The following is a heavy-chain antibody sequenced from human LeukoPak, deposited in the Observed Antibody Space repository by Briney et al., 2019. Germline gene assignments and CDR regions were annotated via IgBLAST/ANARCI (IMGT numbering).Heavy chain of an antibody. CDR2: IGGTDGTT. Sequence: AGGSRRLSCAASGFTFRNYVMNWVRQAPGKGLEWVSAIGGTDGTTFYAAFVKGRFTISRDNSRNTLYLQVNSLRAEDTAVYYCTKRIDGAGSYYIDFWGQGTVVTVSS. CDR1: GFTFRNYV. CDR3: TKRIDGAGSYYIDF. V-gene: IGHV3-23*01. D-gene: IGHD3-10*01. J-gene: IGHJ4*02.